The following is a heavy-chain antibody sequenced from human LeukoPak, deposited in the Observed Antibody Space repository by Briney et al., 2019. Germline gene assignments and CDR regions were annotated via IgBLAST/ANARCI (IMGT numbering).Heavy chain of an antibody. Sequence: PAASVKVSCKASGYTLTGYYMHWVRQAPGQGLEWMGRINPNSGGTNYAQKFQGRVTMTRDTSIRTAYMELSRLRSDDTAVYYCARATLGSSWYMEPYYFDYWGQGTLVTVSS. CDR2: INPNSGGT. D-gene: IGHD6-13*01. V-gene: IGHV1-2*06. J-gene: IGHJ4*02. CDR3: ARATLGSSWYMEPYYFDY. CDR1: GYTLTGYY.